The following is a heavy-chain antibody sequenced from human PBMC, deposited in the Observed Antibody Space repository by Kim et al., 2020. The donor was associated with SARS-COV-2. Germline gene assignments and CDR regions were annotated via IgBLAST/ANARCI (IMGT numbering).Heavy chain of an antibody. V-gene: IGHV3-21*01. D-gene: IGHD2-2*01. CDR3: ARESSLVRDFVVVPAAMDV. CDR1: GFTFSYYS. Sequence: GGSLRLSCAASGFTFSYYSMNWVRQAPGKGLEWVSSISSSSTYIYYADSVKGRFTISRDNAKNSLYLQMNSLRAEDTAVYYCARESSLVRDFVVVPAAMDVWGQGTTVTVSS. J-gene: IGHJ6*02. CDR2: ISSSSTYI.